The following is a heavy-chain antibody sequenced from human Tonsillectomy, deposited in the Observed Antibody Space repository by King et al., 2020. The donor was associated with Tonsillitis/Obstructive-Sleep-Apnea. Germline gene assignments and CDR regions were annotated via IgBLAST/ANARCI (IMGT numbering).Heavy chain of an antibody. J-gene: IGHJ3*02. V-gene: IGHV3-23*04. CDR2: IRAGGGDT. CDR3: AKKDGGDLVVVPGMTQDAFDI. D-gene: IGHD2-15*01. CDR1: GFTFSSYA. Sequence: VQLVESGGGLVQPGGSLRLSCAASGFTFSSYAMSWVRQAPGKGLEWVSSIRAGGGDTYYADSVKGRFTISRDNSKNTLYLEMNSLRAEDTAVYYCAKKDGGDLVVVPGMTQDAFDIWGQGTMVTVSS.